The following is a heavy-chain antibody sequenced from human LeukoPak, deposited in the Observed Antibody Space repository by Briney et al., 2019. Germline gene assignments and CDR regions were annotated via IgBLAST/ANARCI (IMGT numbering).Heavy chain of an antibody. CDR1: GFTFSSYA. CDR2: ISGSGGST. D-gene: IGHD2-21*02. CDR3: AKDRVYCGGDCYYDAFDI. Sequence: GGSLRLSCAASGFTFSSYAMSWARQAPGKGLEWVSAISGSGGSTYYADSVKGRFTISRDNSKNTLYLQMNSLRAEDTAVYYCAKDRVYCGGDCYYDAFDIWGQGTMVTVSS. J-gene: IGHJ3*02. V-gene: IGHV3-23*01.